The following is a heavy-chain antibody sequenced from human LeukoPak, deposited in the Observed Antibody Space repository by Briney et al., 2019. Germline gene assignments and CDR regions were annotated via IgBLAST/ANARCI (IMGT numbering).Heavy chain of an antibody. CDR2: ISSSSSYI. Sequence: GGSLRLSCAASGFTFSSYSMYWVRQAPGKGLEWVSSISSSSSYIYYADSVKGRFTISRDNAKNSLYLQMNSLRAEDTAVYYCASFGGSGWDFDYWGQGTLVTVSS. D-gene: IGHD6-19*01. V-gene: IGHV3-21*01. CDR1: GFTFSSYS. CDR3: ASFGGSGWDFDY. J-gene: IGHJ4*02.